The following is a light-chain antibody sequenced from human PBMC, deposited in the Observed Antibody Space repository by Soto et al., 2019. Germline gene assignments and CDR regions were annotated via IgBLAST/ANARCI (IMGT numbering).Light chain of an antibody. CDR2: GAS. V-gene: IGKV3-20*01. CDR3: QHYNSYSEA. J-gene: IGKJ1*01. Sequence: EIVLTQSPGTLSLSPGERATLSCRASQSFSNNYLAWYQQKPGQAPRLLIYGASSRATGIPDRFSGSGSGTEFTLTISSLQPDDFATYYCQHYNSYSEAFGQGTKVDIK. CDR1: QSFSNNY.